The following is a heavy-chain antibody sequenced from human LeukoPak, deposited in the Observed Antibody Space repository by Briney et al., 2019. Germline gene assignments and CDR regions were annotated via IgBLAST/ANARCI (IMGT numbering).Heavy chain of an antibody. Sequence: ASVKVSCKASGYTFTSYGISWVRQAPGRGLEWMGWISAYNGNTNYAQKLQGRVTMTTDTSTSTAYMELRSLRSDDTAVYYCARQSSPHVDTAMVWVTYWGQGTLVTVSS. D-gene: IGHD5-18*01. CDR3: ARQSSPHVDTAMVWVTY. CDR1: GYTFTSYG. J-gene: IGHJ4*02. V-gene: IGHV1-18*01. CDR2: ISAYNGNT.